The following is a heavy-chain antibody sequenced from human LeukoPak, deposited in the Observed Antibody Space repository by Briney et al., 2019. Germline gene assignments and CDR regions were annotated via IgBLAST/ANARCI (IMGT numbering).Heavy chain of an antibody. CDR3: ARVSSGWGSSIIDY. Sequence: GGSLRLSCAASGFTFSSYEMNWVRQAPGKGLEWVSYISSSGSTIYYADSVKGRFTISRDNAKNSLYLQMNSLRAEDTAVYYCARVSSGWGSSIIDYWGQEPWSPSPQ. CDR2: ISSSGSTI. D-gene: IGHD6-6*01. V-gene: IGHV3-48*03. J-gene: IGHJ4*01. CDR1: GFTFSSYE.